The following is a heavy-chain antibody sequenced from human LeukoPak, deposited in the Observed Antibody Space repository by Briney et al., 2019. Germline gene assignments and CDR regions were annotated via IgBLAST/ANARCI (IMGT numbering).Heavy chain of an antibody. CDR2: IIPIFGTA. V-gene: IGHV1-69*05. CDR1: GGTSSSYA. CDR3: ARREETSNWFDP. Sequence: SVKVSCKASGGTSSSYAISWVRQAPGQGLEWMGGIIPIFGTANYAQKFQGRVTITTDESTSTAYMELSSLRSEDTAVYYCARREETSNWFDPWGQGTLVTVSS. D-gene: IGHD1-26*01. J-gene: IGHJ5*02.